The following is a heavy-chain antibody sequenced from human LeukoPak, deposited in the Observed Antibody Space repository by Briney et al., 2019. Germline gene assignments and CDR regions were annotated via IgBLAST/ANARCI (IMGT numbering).Heavy chain of an antibody. D-gene: IGHD3-22*01. Sequence: PGGSLRLSCAASGFTFSSYWVSWVRQAPGKGLEWVANIKQDGSEKYYVDSVKGRFTISRDNSKNTLYLQMNSLRAEDTAVYYCAKEGRLTMIVVVITYFDYWGQGTLVTVSS. J-gene: IGHJ4*02. V-gene: IGHV3-7*01. CDR1: GFTFSSYW. CDR3: AKEGRLTMIVVVITYFDY. CDR2: IKQDGSEK.